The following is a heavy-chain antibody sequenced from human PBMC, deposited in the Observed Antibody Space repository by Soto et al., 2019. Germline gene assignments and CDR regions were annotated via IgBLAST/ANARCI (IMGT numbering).Heavy chain of an antibody. V-gene: IGHV3-30-3*01. CDR3: ARDHCSGGSCYFPY. Sequence: QVELIESGGGVVQPGGSLKLSCAASGFTFTKYAMNWVRQAPGKGLEWVAVISFDETKRYYADSVNGRFTISRDNSKNTLYLQMNSLRAEDTALYYCARDHCSGGSCYFPYWGQRTLVTVSS. J-gene: IGHJ4*02. D-gene: IGHD2-15*01. CDR1: GFTFTKYA. CDR2: ISFDETKR.